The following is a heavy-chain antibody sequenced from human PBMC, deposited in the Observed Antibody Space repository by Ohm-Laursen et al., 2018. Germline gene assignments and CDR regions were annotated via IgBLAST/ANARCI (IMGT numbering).Heavy chain of an antibody. CDR3: AKDGMRQSYYGMDV. V-gene: IGHV3-23*01. J-gene: IGHJ6*02. CDR2: ISGRGGST. D-gene: IGHD2-8*01. CDR1: GFTFSSYA. Sequence: SPRLSCTASGFTFSSYAMSWVRQAPGKGLEWVSAISGRGGSTYYADSVKGRFTISRDNSKNTLYLQMNSLRAEDTAVYYCAKDGMRQSYYGMDVWGQGTTVTVSS.